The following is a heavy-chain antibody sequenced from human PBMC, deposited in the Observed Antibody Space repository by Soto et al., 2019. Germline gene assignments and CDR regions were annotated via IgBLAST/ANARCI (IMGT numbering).Heavy chain of an antibody. CDR2: IIPIFGTT. V-gene: IGHV1-69*01. Sequence: QVLLVQSGAEVKKPGSSVKVSCTASGGTFGTYIISWVRQGPGQGLEWMGGIIPIFGTTTYAQKFQGRVTITADESSGTAYMDLSSLRSGDTALYYCTVRSMGDVDSWGQGTLVAVSS. CDR3: TVRSMGDVDS. D-gene: IGHD1-26*01. CDR1: GGTFGTYI. J-gene: IGHJ4*02.